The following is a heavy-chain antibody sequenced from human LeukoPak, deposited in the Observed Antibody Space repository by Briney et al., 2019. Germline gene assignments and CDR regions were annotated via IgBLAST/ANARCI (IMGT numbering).Heavy chain of an antibody. D-gene: IGHD3-22*01. Sequence: ASVKVSCKTSGYTFTNYGVSWVRQAPGQGLEWMGWISADNGNPNYAQKVQGRVTMTTDTSKSTAYMELRSLRSDDTAVYYCARDLRTYYYDISGSSLFDYWGQGTLVTVSS. J-gene: IGHJ4*02. V-gene: IGHV1-18*01. CDR2: ISADNGNP. CDR3: ARDLRTYYYDISGSSLFDY. CDR1: GYTFTNYG.